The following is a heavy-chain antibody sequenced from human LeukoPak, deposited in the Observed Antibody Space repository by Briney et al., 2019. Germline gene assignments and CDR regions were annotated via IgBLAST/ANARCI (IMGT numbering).Heavy chain of an antibody. CDR2: ISSSSSYI. V-gene: IGHV3-21*01. Sequence: GGSLRLSCAASGFTFSSYSMNWVRQAPGKGLEWVSSISSSSSYIYYADSVKGRFTISRDNAKNSLYLQMNSLRAEDTAVYYCARDLGDFWSGYYPHFWYWGQGTLVTVSS. J-gene: IGHJ4*02. CDR1: GFTFSSYS. D-gene: IGHD3-3*01. CDR3: ARDLGDFWSGYYPHFWY.